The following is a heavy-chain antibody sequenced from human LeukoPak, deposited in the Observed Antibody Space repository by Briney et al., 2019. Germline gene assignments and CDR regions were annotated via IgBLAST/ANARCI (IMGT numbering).Heavy chain of an antibody. D-gene: IGHD2-21*02. CDR1: GGSIISNNHY. Sequence: SETLSLTCTVSGGSIISNNHYWGWTRQPPGKGLEWFVSISYSGGTAYNPSLRSRVTISVDTSKNQFSLKLSSVTAADTAVYYCARDLAYCGGDCYFPHYWYFDLWGRGTLVTVSS. CDR2: ISYSGGT. CDR3: ARDLAYCGGDCYFPHYWYFDL. V-gene: IGHV4-39*02. J-gene: IGHJ2*01.